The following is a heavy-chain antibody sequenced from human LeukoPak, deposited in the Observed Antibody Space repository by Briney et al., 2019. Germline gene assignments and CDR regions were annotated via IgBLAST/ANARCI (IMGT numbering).Heavy chain of an antibody. J-gene: IGHJ4*02. CDR3: NEGNYFDY. CDR1: GFTFSSYS. Sequence: GGSLRLSCAASGFTFSSYSMSWVRQAPRKGLEWVSAISGSGGSTYYADSVKGRFTISRDNSKNTLYLQMISLRAEDTAVYYCNEGNYFDYWGQGTLVTVSS. V-gene: IGHV3-23*01. CDR2: ISGSGGST. D-gene: IGHD3-10*01.